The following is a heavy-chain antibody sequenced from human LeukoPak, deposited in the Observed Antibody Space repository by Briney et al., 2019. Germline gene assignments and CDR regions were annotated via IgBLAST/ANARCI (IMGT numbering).Heavy chain of an antibody. CDR1: GFTFSSYA. CDR3: AKDATLEYYDILTGYFDY. Sequence: GGSLRLSCAASGFTFSSYAMHWVRQAPGKGLEWVAVISYDGSNKYYADSVKGRFTISRDNSKNTLYLQMNSLRAEDTAVYYCAKDATLEYYDILTGYFDYWGQGTLVTVSS. CDR2: ISYDGSNK. V-gene: IGHV3-30-3*01. J-gene: IGHJ4*02. D-gene: IGHD3-9*01.